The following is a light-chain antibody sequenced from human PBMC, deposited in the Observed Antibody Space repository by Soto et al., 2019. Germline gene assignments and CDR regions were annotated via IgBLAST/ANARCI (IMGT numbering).Light chain of an antibody. J-gene: IGKJ1*01. V-gene: IGKV3-20*01. Sequence: ETVLTQSPGTLSLSPGERATLSCRASQTIRSNYLAWYRQTPGQAPRLLIYGASNRATGIEDRFSGSGSGTDFTLIISRLEPEDFELYYCQQYGSSPWTFCQATKVEIK. CDR3: QQYGSSPWT. CDR2: GAS. CDR1: QTIRSNY.